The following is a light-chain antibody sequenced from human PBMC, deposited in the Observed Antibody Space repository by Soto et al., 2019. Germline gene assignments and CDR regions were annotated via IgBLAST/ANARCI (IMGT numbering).Light chain of an antibody. CDR1: SSVVGAYNY. CDR2: DVS. J-gene: IGLJ1*01. V-gene: IGLV2-14*01. CDR3: SSHTNISPYV. Sequence: QSVLTQPASVSGSPGQSITISCTGTSSVVGAYNYVSWYQQHPGKAPKLMIYDVSNRPSGVSNRFSGSKSGNTASLSISGLQAEDEADYYCSSHTNISPYVFGTGTKVTVL.